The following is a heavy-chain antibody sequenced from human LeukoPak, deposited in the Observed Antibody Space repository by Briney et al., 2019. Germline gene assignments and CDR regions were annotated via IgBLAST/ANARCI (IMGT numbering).Heavy chain of an antibody. D-gene: IGHD6-19*01. CDR3: ARSVRGWYSFYQYNWFDP. CDR2: ISSSGSTI. CDR1: GFTFSSYE. V-gene: IGHV3-48*03. J-gene: IGHJ5*02. Sequence: GGSLRLSCAASGFTFSSYEMNWVRQAPGQGLEWVSYISSSGSTIYYADPVKGRFTIARDNAKNSLYLQMNSLRAEDTAVYYCARSVRGWYSFYQYNWFDPWGQGTLVTVSS.